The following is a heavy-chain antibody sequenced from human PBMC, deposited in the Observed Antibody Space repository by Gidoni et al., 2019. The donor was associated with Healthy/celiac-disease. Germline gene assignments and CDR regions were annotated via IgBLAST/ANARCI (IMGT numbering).Heavy chain of an antibody. J-gene: IGHJ4*02. CDR2: ISSSGSTI. CDR3: ARETGLYYDSSGYYSDFDY. Sequence: EVQLVESGGGLVQPGGSLRLSRAAPGFTFSSYEMSWVRQAPGKGLEWVSYISSSGSTIYYADSVKGRFTISRDNAKNSLYLQMNSLRAEDTAVYYCARETGLYYDSSGYYSDFDYWGQGTLVTVSS. V-gene: IGHV3-48*03. CDR1: GFTFSSYE. D-gene: IGHD3-22*01.